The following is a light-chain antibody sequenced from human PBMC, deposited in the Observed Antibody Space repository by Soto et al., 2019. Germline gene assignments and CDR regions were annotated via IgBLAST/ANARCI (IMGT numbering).Light chain of an antibody. CDR2: DAS. CDR3: QQYDNLPLT. Sequence: DIQMTQSPPTLSASVGDRVTITCRASQDINKNLIWYQQKPGKAPKLLIYDASNLETGVPSRFSGSGSGTDFTFTISSLQPEDIATYYCQQYDNLPLTFGGGTKVDIK. J-gene: IGKJ4*01. CDR1: QDINKN. V-gene: IGKV1-33*01.